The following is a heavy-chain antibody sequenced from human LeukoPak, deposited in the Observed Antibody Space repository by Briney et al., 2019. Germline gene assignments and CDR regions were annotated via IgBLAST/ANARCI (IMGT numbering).Heavy chain of an antibody. V-gene: IGHV1-2*02. D-gene: IGHD4-23*01. Sequence: ASVKASCKASGYTFTGYYMHWVRQAPGQGLEWMGWINPNSGGTNYAQKFQGRVTMTRDTSISTAYMELSRLRSDDTAVYYCARVINGGNPNDYWGQGTLVTVS. CDR3: ARVINGGNPNDY. CDR1: GYTFTGYY. CDR2: INPNSGGT. J-gene: IGHJ4*02.